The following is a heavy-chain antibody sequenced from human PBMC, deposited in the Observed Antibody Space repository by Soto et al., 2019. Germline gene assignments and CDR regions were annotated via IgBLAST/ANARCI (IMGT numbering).Heavy chain of an antibody. CDR2: INGRSNYK. J-gene: IGHJ4*02. CDR1: GFTFSTYT. CDR3: AREDALVGGTSAFDY. D-gene: IGHD1-26*01. V-gene: IGHV3-21*01. Sequence: GGSLRLSCASSGFTFSTYTMNWVRQAPGKGLEWVSSINGRSNYKYYTDSVKGRFTISRDNAKNSLYLQMNRLRAEDTAVYYCAREDALVGGTSAFDYWGLGTLVTVSS.